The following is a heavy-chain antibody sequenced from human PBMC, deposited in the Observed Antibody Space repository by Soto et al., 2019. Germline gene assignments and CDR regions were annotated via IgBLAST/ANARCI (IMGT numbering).Heavy chain of an antibody. V-gene: IGHV1-18*01. CDR1: GYTFTSYG. CDR3: ARDNIVVVTAIYPRAFDY. CDR2: ISAYNGNT. D-gene: IGHD2-21*02. J-gene: IGHJ4*02. Sequence: GASVKVSCKASGYTFTSYGISWVRQAPGQGLEWMGWISAYNGNTNYAQKLQGRVTMTTDTSTSTAYMELRSLRSDDTAVYYCARDNIVVVTAIYPRAFDYWGQGTLVTVSS.